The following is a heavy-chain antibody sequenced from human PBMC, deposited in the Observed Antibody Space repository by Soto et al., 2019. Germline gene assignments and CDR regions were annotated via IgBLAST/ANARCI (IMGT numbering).Heavy chain of an antibody. D-gene: IGHD3-16*02. CDR3: ARTLYDYIWGSYRYTQGLDDAFDI. CDR1: GFTFSSYA. Sequence: GGSLRLSCAASGFTFSSYAMSWVRQAPGKGLEWVSAISGSGGSTYYADSVKGRFTISRDNSKNTLYLQMNSLRAEDTAVYYCARTLYDYIWGSYRYTQGLDDAFDIWGQGTMVTVSS. J-gene: IGHJ3*02. CDR2: ISGSGGST. V-gene: IGHV3-23*01.